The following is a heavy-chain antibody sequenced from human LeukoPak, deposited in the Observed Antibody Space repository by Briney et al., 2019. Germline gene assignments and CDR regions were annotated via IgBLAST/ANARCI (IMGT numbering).Heavy chain of an antibody. J-gene: IGHJ4*02. V-gene: IGHV3-74*01. CDR3: ATHNSGSPDY. CDR2: INNDGSST. CDR1: GFTFSSYW. Sequence: PGGSLRLSCAASGFTFSSYWMHWVRQPPGKGLVWVSRINNDGSSTSYADSVKGRFTISRDNAKNTLYLQMNSLRAEDTAVYYCATHNSGSPDYWGQGTLVTVSS. D-gene: IGHD1-26*01.